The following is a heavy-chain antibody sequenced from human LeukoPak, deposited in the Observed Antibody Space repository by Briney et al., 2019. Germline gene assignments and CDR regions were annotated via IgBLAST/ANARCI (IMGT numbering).Heavy chain of an antibody. CDR3: GRRRCIGRAGGKYYFDY. CDR2: IYYSGSS. D-gene: IGHD2-8*01. V-gene: IGHV4-59*01. Sequence: PSETLSLTCNVSGGSISGYHWSWIRQPPGQGLEWLGYIYYSGSSNYNPSLKRRVTISADTYKNQFPLQLSSVAAADAAVYYCGRRRCIGRAGGKYYFDYWGQGTLVTVSS. CDR1: GGSISGYH. J-gene: IGHJ4*02.